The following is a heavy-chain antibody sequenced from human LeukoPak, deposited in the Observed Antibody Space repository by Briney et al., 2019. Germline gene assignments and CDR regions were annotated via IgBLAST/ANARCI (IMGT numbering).Heavy chain of an antibody. V-gene: IGHV3-23*01. CDR1: GITISNYG. J-gene: IGHJ4*02. Sequence: GGSLRLSCGVSGITISNYGMSWVRQPPGKGMEWVAGLSGSAGGTNYADSGKGRFTISRDNSKNTLFLRMDRLRAAAPAVVFCAKRGVVVRVFLVGFHKEAYYFDSWGPGAQVTVSS. D-gene: IGHD3-16*02. CDR3: AKRGVVVRVFLVGFHKEAYYFDS. CDR2: LSGSAGGT.